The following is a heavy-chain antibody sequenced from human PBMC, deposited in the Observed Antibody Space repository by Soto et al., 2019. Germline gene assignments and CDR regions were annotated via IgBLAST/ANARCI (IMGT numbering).Heavy chain of an antibody. Sequence: SVKVSCKASGGTFSSYAISWVRQAPGQGLEWMGGIIPIFGTANYAQKFQGRVTITADESTSTAYMELSSLRSEDTAVYYCARDFSSAHSGSYYMGYWGQGTLVTVSS. CDR2: IIPIFGTA. CDR1: GGTFSSYA. V-gene: IGHV1-69*13. CDR3: ARDFSSAHSGSYYMGY. J-gene: IGHJ4*02. D-gene: IGHD1-26*01.